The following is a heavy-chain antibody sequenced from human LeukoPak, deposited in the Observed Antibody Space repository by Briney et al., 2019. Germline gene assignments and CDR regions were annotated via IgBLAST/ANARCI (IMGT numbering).Heavy chain of an antibody. CDR1: GGSFSGYY. V-gene: IGHV4-31*11. Sequence: SETLSLTCAVYGGSFSGYYWSWIRQHPAKGLEWIGYIYYSGSAYYNPSLESRVTISIDTSKNQFSLKLTSVTAADTAVYFCARGTLRLFDSWGQGTLVTVSS. CDR2: IYYSGSA. D-gene: IGHD5/OR15-5a*01. CDR3: ARGTLRLFDS. J-gene: IGHJ4*02.